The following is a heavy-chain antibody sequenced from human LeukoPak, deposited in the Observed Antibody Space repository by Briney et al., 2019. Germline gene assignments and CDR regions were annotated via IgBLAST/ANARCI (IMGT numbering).Heavy chain of an antibody. J-gene: IGHJ4*02. V-gene: IGHV3-11*04. CDR2: ISSSGSTI. CDR3: ARDLPVSGAYHNFDC. CDR1: GFTFSDYY. D-gene: IGHD4/OR15-4a*01. Sequence: GGSLRLSCAASGFTFSDYYMSWIRQAPGKGLEWVSYISSSGSTIYYADSVKGRFTISRDNAKNSLYLQMNSLRVEDTAVYYCARDLPVSGAYHNFDCWGQGTLVTVSS.